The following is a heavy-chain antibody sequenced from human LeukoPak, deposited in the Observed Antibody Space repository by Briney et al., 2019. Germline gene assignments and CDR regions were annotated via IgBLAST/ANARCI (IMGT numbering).Heavy chain of an antibody. V-gene: IGHV3-73*01. CDR1: GFTFSGSA. CDR2: IRSKANSYAT. CDR3: TVYQYSSSSADYYYGMDV. D-gene: IGHD6-6*01. J-gene: IGHJ6*02. Sequence: PGGSQKLSCAASGFTFSGSAMHWVRQASGKGLEWVGRIRSKANSYATAYAASVKGRFTISRDDSKNTAYLQMNSLKTEDTAVYYCTVYQYSSSSADYYYGMDVWGQGTTVTVSS.